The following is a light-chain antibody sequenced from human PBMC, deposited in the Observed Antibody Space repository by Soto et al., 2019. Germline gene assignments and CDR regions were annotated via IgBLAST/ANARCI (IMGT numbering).Light chain of an antibody. CDR2: GTS. CDR1: QSLTSNY. Sequence: EIVLTQSPGTLSLSPGERATLSCRASQSLTSNYVAWYQQKPGQAPRLLISGTSNRATGIPDRFSGSGSGTDFTLTISRLEPDDFAVYYCQQYGDSVFTFCPGTKVDIK. CDR3: QQYGDSVFT. V-gene: IGKV3-20*01. J-gene: IGKJ3*01.